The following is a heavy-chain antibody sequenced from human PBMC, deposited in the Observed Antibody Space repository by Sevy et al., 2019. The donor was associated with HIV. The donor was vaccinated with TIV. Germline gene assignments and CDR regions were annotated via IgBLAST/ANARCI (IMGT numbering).Heavy chain of an antibody. CDR1: GFTFSKYS. CDR3: ANGRYVGTYYPDY. CDR2: LSFGCGEI. V-gene: IGHV3-23*01. Sequence: QLGGSLRLSCAASGFTFSKYSMSWVRQPPGKGLEWVSTLSFGCGEINYADSVKGRFTISRDNSKNTLYLQMNSLRAEDTAFYYCANGRYVGTYYPDYWGQGTLVTVSS. D-gene: IGHD3-9*01. J-gene: IGHJ4*02.